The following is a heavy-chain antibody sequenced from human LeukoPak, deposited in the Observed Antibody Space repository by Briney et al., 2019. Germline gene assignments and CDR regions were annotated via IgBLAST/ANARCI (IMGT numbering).Heavy chain of an antibody. D-gene: IGHD3-10*01. Sequence: GGSLRLSCAASGFTFSSYSMNWVRQAPGKGLEWVSSISSSSSYIYYADSVKGRFTISRDNAKNSLYLQMNSLRAEDTAVYYCAREYYGSGSYFGYWGQGTLVTVSS. CDR3: AREYYGSGSYFGY. CDR1: GFTFSSYS. V-gene: IGHV3-21*01. J-gene: IGHJ4*02. CDR2: ISSSSSYI.